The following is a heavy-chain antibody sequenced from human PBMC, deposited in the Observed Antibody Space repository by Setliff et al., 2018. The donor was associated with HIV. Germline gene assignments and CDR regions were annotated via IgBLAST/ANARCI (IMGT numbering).Heavy chain of an antibody. Sequence: SETLSLTCTVSDGSISRTSYYWGWIRQPPGKGLDWIGYIYYSGSTNYNPSLKGRFTISRDNAKNSLYLQMNSLRAEDTAVYYCARVGFCGWCLDYWGQGTVVTVSS. V-gene: IGHV4-61*05. CDR1: DGSISRTSYY. J-gene: IGHJ4*02. D-gene: IGHD6-19*01. CDR3: ARVGFCGWCLDY. CDR2: IYYSGST.